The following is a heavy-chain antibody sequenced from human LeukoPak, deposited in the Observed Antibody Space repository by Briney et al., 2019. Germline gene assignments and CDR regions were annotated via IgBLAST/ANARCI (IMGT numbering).Heavy chain of an antibody. CDR3: AHKSNIAQYSNSVYFDY. V-gene: IGHV2-5*01. D-gene: IGHD6-6*01. Sequence: SGPTLVKPTQTLTLTCTFSEFSLSTIGVGVGWIRQPPGKALEWLAVIYWNDDKRYSPSLKNRLTVTKDTSKNQVVLTMTNMDPVDTATYYCAHKSNIAQYSNSVYFDYWGQGTLVTVSS. CDR2: IYWNDDK. CDR1: EFSLSTIGVG. J-gene: IGHJ4*02.